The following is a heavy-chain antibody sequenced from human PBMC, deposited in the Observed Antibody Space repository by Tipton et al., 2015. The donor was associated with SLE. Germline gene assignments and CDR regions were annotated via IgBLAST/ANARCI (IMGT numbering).Heavy chain of an antibody. Sequence: GLVKPSQTPSLTCAISGDSASSNSVAWNWIRLSPSRGLEWLGRTYYYTSRWHTDYAVSVKSRIITSPDTSKNQFSLQLNSVTPEDTAVYYCARGKYLAFDIWGQGTMVTVSS. J-gene: IGHJ3*02. CDR3: ARGKYLAFDI. V-gene: IGHV6-1*01. CDR2: TYYYTSRWHT. D-gene: IGHD3-10*01. CDR1: GDSASSNSVA.